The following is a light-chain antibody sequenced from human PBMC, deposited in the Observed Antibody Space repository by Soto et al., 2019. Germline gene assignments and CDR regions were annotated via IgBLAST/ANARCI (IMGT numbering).Light chain of an antibody. Sequence: SSELTQPPSVSVAPGQTARITCGGNNIGRKSVHWYQQKPGQAPVLVVYDDSDRPSGIPERFSGSNSGNTATLTISRVEAGDEADYYCQAWDSSSDHVVFGGGTKLTVL. J-gene: IGLJ2*01. CDR1: NIGRKS. V-gene: IGLV3-21*02. CDR3: QAWDSSSDHVV. CDR2: DDS.